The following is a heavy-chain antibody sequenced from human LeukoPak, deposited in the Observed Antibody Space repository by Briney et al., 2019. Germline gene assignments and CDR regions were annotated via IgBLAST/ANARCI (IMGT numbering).Heavy chain of an antibody. Sequence: SVKVSCKASGGTFSSHAISWVRQAPGQGLEWMGGIIPIFGTANYAQKFQGRVTITADESTSTAYMELSSLRSEDTAVYYCARVSRWFGDFDYWGQGTLVTVSS. CDR3: ARVSRWFGDFDY. CDR1: GGTFSSHA. J-gene: IGHJ4*02. V-gene: IGHV1-69*13. D-gene: IGHD3-10*01. CDR2: IIPIFGTA.